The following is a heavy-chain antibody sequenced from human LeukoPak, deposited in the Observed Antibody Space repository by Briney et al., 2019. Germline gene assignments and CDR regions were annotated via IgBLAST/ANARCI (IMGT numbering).Heavy chain of an antibody. V-gene: IGHV4-34*12. D-gene: IGHD3-10*01. Sequence: SETLSLTCAVYGGSFSGYYWSWIRQPPGKGLEWIGEIIHSGRTNYNPSLKSRVTISVDTSKNQFALKLSSVTAADTAVYYCARDRLIFDGSGSITGKVNWFDPWGQGTLVTVSS. CDR1: GGSFSGYY. CDR2: IIHSGRT. J-gene: IGHJ5*02. CDR3: ARDRLIFDGSGSITGKVNWFDP.